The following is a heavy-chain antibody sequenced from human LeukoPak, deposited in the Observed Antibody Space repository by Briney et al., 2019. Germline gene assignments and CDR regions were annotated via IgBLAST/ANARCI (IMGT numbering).Heavy chain of an antibody. CDR3: ARVVDTHFDY. Sequence: PGGSLGLSCAASGXTFSAYWMHWVRQAPGKGLVWVSRIKSDGSTTTYADSVKGRFTISRDNAKNTLYLQMDSLRAEDTAVYYCARVVDTHFDYWGQGTLVTVSS. D-gene: IGHD5-18*01. V-gene: IGHV3-74*01. CDR2: IKSDGSTT. CDR1: GXTFSAYW. J-gene: IGHJ4*02.